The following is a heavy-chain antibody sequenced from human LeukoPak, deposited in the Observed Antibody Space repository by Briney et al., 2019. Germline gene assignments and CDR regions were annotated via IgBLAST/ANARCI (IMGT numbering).Heavy chain of an antibody. CDR3: AREVARPNFFDY. D-gene: IGHD5-12*01. CDR2: ISYDGSNK. Sequence: PGGSLRLSCAASGFTFSSYAMHWVRQAPGKGLDWVAVISYDGSNKYYADSVKGRFTISRDNSKNTLYLQMDSLRVDDTAVYYCAREVARPNFFDYWGQGTLVTVAS. J-gene: IGHJ4*02. CDR1: GFTFSSYA. V-gene: IGHV3-30*04.